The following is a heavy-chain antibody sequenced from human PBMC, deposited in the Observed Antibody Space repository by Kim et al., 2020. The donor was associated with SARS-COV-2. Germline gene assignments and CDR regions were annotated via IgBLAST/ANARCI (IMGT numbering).Heavy chain of an antibody. V-gene: IGHV3-33*01. J-gene: IGHJ6*02. CDR1: GFVFSSYG. Sequence: GGSLRLSCAGSGFVFSSYGMHWVRQAPGKGLEWVAVIWYDGSGKYYSDSVKGRFTISRDNSKNTLFLQMNSLRAEDTAVYYCAREDYGGNPDYFYGMDVWGQGTTVTVSS. CDR3: AREDYGGNPDYFYGMDV. D-gene: IGHD4-17*01. CDR2: IWYDGSGK.